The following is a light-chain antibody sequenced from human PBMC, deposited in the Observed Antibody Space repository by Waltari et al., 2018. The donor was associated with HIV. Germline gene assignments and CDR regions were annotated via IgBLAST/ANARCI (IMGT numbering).Light chain of an antibody. Sequence: QSVLTQPPSASGTPGQRVTISCSGSRSNIGSNTVSWYQQLPGTPPKLFIYSNNQRPSGVPDRFSGSKSGTSASLAISGLQSEDEADYYCAAWDDSLNGWVFGGGTKLTVV. CDR2: SNN. J-gene: IGLJ3*02. CDR3: AAWDDSLNGWV. CDR1: RSNIGSNT. V-gene: IGLV1-44*01.